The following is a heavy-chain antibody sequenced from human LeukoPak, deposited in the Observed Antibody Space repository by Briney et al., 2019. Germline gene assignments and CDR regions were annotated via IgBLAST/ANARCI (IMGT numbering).Heavy chain of an antibody. CDR1: GFTFSGYW. Sequence: GGSLRLSCGASGFTFSGYWMSWVRQAPGKGLEWVANINQGGSEKNYLASVKGRLTISRDNAKNSLYLQMNSLRAEDTAVYFCARDSLGSGSYYDYWGQGTLVTVSS. D-gene: IGHD3-10*01. CDR2: INQGGSEK. J-gene: IGHJ4*02. CDR3: ARDSLGSGSYYDY. V-gene: IGHV3-7*01.